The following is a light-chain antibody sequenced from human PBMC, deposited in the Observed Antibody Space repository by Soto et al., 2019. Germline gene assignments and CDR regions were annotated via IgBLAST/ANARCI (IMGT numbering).Light chain of an antibody. CDR1: QSILSSSNNKNY. Sequence: DIVMTQSPDSLTVSLGERATINCKSSQSILSSSNNKNYLVWYQQTPGQPPKVLVNWASTRESGVPDRFSRRGSGADFTLTISSLQAGDVDVYYFQQYYSTPPTFGGGTKLEIK. J-gene: IGKJ4*01. CDR3: QQYYSTPPT. CDR2: WAS. V-gene: IGKV4-1*01.